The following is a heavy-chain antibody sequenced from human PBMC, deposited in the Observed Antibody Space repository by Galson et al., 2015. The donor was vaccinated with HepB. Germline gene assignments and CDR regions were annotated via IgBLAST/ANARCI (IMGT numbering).Heavy chain of an antibody. Sequence: SVKVSCKASGYTFTNYTMHWVRQAPGQRLEWMGWINVGNGNTKYSQKFQVRVTITRETSASTAYMELSSLRSEDTAVYYCARSPSGIGDHIDNYMDVWGKGTTVTVSS. CDR2: INVGNGNT. D-gene: IGHD6-13*01. J-gene: IGHJ6*03. CDR3: ARSPSGIGDHIDNYMDV. CDR1: GYTFTNYT. V-gene: IGHV1-3*01.